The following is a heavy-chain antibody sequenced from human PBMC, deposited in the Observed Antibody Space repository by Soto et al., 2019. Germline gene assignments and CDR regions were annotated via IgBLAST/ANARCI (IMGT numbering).Heavy chain of an antibody. J-gene: IGHJ4*02. V-gene: IGHV1-3*01. D-gene: IGHD3-10*01. CDR2: INAGNGNT. Sequence: DSVKLSCKASAYTLTIYSMHWVRQAPGQRQEWMGWINAGNGNTKYSQKFQGRVTITRDTSASTAYMELSSLRSEDTAVYYCARGGRAFLDYWGQGTLVLGSS. CDR1: AYTLTIYS. CDR3: ARGGRAFLDY.